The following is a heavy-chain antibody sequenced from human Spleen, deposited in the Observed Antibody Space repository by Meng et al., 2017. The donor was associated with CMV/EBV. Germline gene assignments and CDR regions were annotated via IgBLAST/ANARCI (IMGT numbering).Heavy chain of an antibody. J-gene: IGHJ4*02. CDR2: IYYNGNT. CDR1: GGSMGRGTYH. CDR3: VSLLGGYRSKLDY. D-gene: IGHD5-12*01. V-gene: IGHV4-39*07. Sequence: SETLSLTCTVSGGSMGRGTYHWAWIRQPPGKGLEWIGSIYYNGNTFYNPSLKSRVTISVDTSKNQFSLKLTSVTAADTAVYYCVSLLGGYRSKLDYWGRGTLVTVSS.